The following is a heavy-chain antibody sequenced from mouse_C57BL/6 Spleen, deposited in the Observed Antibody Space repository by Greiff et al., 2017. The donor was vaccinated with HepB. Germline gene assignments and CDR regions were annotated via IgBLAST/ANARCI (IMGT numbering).Heavy chain of an antibody. J-gene: IGHJ3*01. D-gene: IGHD2-2*01. CDR1: GYAFSSSW. CDR3: ERGNGYDVSWLAY. V-gene: IGHV1-82*01. CDR2: IYPGDGDT. Sequence: VQLQQSGPELVKPGASVKISCKASGYAFSSSWMNWVKQRPGKGLEWIGRIYPGDGDTNYNGKFKGKATLTADKSSSTAYMQLSSLTSEDSAVYFCERGNGYDVSWLAYWGQGTLVTVSA.